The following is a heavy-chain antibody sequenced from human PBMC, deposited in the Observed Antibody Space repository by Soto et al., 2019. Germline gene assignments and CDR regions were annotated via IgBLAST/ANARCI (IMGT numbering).Heavy chain of an antibody. J-gene: IGHJ2*01. CDR3: VGCYCSVGSCYACWHFDL. D-gene: IGHD2-15*01. CDR2: ISASTRNT. CDR1: GYTFSDYA. Sequence: QVQLVQSGGEVKKPGASVKVSCQASGYTFSDYAISWVRQAPGQGLEWMGWISASTRNTDQAQNFQGRVIKTLDTSTNTAYMELRSLRSDDTAVYYCVGCYCSVGSCYACWHFDLWGRGTLVTVSS. V-gene: IGHV1-18*01.